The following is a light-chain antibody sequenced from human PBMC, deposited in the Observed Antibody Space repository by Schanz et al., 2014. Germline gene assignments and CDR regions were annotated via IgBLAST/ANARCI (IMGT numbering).Light chain of an antibody. CDR2: WAS. V-gene: IGKV4-1*01. CDR3: QQYYSTPYT. Sequence: DIVMTQSPDSLAVSLGERATIHCKSSQSVLYSSNNKNFLAWYQQKPRQPPKLLIYWASTRGSGVPDRFSGGGSGTDFTLTISSLQAKDVAVYYCQQYYSTPYTFGQGTKLEIK. J-gene: IGKJ2*01. CDR1: QSVLYSSNNKNF.